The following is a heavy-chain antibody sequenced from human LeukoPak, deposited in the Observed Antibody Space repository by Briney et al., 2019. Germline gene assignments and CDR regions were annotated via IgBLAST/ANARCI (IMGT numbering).Heavy chain of an antibody. CDR3: ARDWRHCSGGSCYSAAPYYFDY. Sequence: ASVNVSCKASGYTFTSYGISWVRHAPGQGLEWMGWISAYNGNTNYAQKLQGRVTMTTDTSTSTAYMELRSLRSDDAAVYYCARDWRHCSGGSCYSAAPYYFDYWGQGTLVTVSS. V-gene: IGHV1-18*01. D-gene: IGHD2-15*01. J-gene: IGHJ4*02. CDR2: ISAYNGNT. CDR1: GYTFTSYG.